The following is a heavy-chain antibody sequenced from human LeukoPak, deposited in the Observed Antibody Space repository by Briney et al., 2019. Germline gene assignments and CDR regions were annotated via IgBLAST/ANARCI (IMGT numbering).Heavy chain of an antibody. Sequence: GGSLRLSCAASGLTFSSYGMHWVRQAPGKGLEWVAVISYDGSNKYYTDSVKGRFTISRDNSKNTLYLQMNSLRAEDTAVYYCASQYISSIERVYYYYGMDVWGQGTTVTVSS. D-gene: IGHD6-6*01. J-gene: IGHJ6*02. CDR1: GLTFSSYG. CDR3: ASQYISSIERVYYYYGMDV. CDR2: ISYDGSNK. V-gene: IGHV3-30*03.